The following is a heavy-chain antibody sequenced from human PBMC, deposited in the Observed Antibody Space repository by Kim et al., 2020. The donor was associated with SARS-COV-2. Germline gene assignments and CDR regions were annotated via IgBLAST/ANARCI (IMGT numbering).Heavy chain of an antibody. J-gene: IGHJ6*02. Sequence: ADSVKGRFTISRDNSKNTLYLQMNSLRAEDTAVYYCARDMYYYGSGSMDVWGQGTTVTVSS. CDR3: ARDMYYYGSGSMDV. V-gene: IGHV3-53*01. D-gene: IGHD3-10*01.